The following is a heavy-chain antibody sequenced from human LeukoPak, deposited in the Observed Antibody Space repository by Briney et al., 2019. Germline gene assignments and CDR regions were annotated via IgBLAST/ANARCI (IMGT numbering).Heavy chain of an antibody. CDR3: AKDRVSGSGSYLYYDY. D-gene: IGHD3-10*01. CDR2: ISSSSSYL. J-gene: IGHJ4*02. V-gene: IGHV3-21*04. Sequence: GGSLRLSCAASGFTFSTYSMNWVRQAPGKGLEWVSSISSSSSYLYYADSLKGRFTISRDNSKNTLYLQMNSLRAEDTAVYYCAKDRVSGSGSYLYYDYWGQGTLVTVSS. CDR1: GFTFSTYS.